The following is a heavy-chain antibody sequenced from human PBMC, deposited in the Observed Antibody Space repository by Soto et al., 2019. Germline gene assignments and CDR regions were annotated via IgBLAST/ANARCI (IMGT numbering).Heavy chain of an antibody. V-gene: IGHV3-30*18. Sequence: GGSLRLSCAASGFTFSSYGMHWVRQAPGKGLEWVAVISYDGSNKYYADSVKGRFTISRDNSKNTLYLQMNSLRAEDTAVYYCAKDSNYYDSSGFLDYWGQGTLVTVSS. D-gene: IGHD3-22*01. CDR2: ISYDGSNK. CDR1: GFTFSSYG. J-gene: IGHJ4*02. CDR3: AKDSNYYDSSGFLDY.